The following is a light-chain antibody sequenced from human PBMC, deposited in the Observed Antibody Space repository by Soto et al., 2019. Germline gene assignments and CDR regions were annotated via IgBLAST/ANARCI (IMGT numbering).Light chain of an antibody. V-gene: IGKV3-20*01. Sequence: EIVLTQSPGTLSLSPGERATLSCRASQSVSSSYLAWYQQKPGQAPRLLIYDASSRATGIPDRFSGRGSGTDFTLTISRLEPEDFAVYFCQQYGSSPYTFCQGTKLEIK. CDR3: QQYGSSPYT. J-gene: IGKJ2*01. CDR1: QSVSSSY. CDR2: DAS.